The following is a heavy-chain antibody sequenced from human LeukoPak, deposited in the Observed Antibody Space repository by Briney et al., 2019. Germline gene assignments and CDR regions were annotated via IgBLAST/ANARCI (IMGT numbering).Heavy chain of an antibody. CDR2: ISSSSSYI. CDR1: GFTFSSYS. Sequence: GGSLRLSCAASGFTFSSYSMNWVRQAPGKGLEWVSSISSSSSYIYYADSVKGRFTISRDNAKNSLYLQMNSLRAEDTAVYYCARVAVAGPRNDYWGQGTLVTVSS. J-gene: IGHJ4*02. V-gene: IGHV3-21*01. D-gene: IGHD6-19*01. CDR3: ARVAVAGPRNDY.